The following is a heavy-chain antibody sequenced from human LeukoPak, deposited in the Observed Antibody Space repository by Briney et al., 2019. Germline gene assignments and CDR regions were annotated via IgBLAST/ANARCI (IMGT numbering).Heavy chain of an antibody. CDR2: INHSGST. V-gene: IGHV4-39*01. J-gene: IGHJ3*02. CDR1: GGSISSGGYS. Sequence: PSETLSLTCAVSGGSISSGGYSWSWIRQPPGKGLEWIGEINHSGSTYYNPSVKSRVTISVDTSKNQFSLKLSSVTAADTAVYYCARRSSGQHHDAYDIWGQGAMVTVSS. D-gene: IGHD6-19*01. CDR3: ARRSSGQHHDAYDI.